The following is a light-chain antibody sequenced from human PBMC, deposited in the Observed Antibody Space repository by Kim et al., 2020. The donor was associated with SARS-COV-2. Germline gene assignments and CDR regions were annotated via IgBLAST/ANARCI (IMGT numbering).Light chain of an antibody. J-gene: IGLJ1*01. CDR1: SSDVGSYNL. Sequence: GPSITLSGTVNSSDVGSYNLVSWYQQHPGKAPKLMIYEVSKRPSGVSNRFSGSKSGNTASLTISGLQAEDEADYYCCSYAGSSGYVFGTGTKVTVL. V-gene: IGLV2-23*02. CDR2: EVS. CDR3: CSYAGSSGYV.